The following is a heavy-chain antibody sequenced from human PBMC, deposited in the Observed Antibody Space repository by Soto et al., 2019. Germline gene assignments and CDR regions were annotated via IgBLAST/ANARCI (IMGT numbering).Heavy chain of an antibody. J-gene: IGHJ6*02. CDR3: IQSRCGGDCLQSYASHYYYGMDV. CDR1: GFSLSTSGVG. Sequence: QITLKESGPTLVKPTQTLTLTCTFSGFSLSTSGVGVGWIRQPPGKALECLALIYWDDDTRYSPSLRSRLTINKDTSKNQVVLTMPNMDPVDTATYYCIQSRCGGDCLQSYASHYYYGMDVWGQGTTVTVSS. D-gene: IGHD2-21*02. V-gene: IGHV2-5*02. CDR2: IYWDDDT.